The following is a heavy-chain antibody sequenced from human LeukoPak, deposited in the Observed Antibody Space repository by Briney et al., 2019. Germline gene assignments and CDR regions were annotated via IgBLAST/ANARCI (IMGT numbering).Heavy chain of an antibody. Sequence: SGGSLRLSCAASGFTFSSYEMNWVRQAPGKGLEWVSYISSSGSTIYYADSVKGRFTISRDNAKNSLYLQMNSLRAEDTTVYYYARSGCNDISEAFDIWGQGTMVTVSS. D-gene: IGHD3-9*01. V-gene: IGHV3-48*03. J-gene: IGHJ3*02. CDR2: ISSSGSTI. CDR3: ARSGCNDISEAFDI. CDR1: GFTFSSYE.